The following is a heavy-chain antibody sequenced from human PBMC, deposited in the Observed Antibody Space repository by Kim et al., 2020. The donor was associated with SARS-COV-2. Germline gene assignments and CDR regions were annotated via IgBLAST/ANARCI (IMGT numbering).Heavy chain of an antibody. J-gene: IGHJ6*02. CDR1: SGSFSNYY. V-gene: IGHV4-34*01. CDR2: INHSGST. D-gene: IGHD4-17*01. Sequence: SETLSLTCAVYSGSFSNYYWSWIRQPPGKGLEWIGEINHSGSTNYNPSLKSRVTISVDTSKNQFSLKLSSVTAADTAVYYCARGLPVTTFFYYYYGMDVWGQGTTVTVSS. CDR3: ARGLPVTTFFYYYYGMDV.